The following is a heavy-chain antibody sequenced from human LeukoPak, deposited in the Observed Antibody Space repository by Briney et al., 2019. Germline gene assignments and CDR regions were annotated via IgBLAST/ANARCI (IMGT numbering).Heavy chain of an antibody. J-gene: IGHJ5*02. V-gene: IGHV4-38-2*02. Sequence: PSETLSLTCTVSGYSISSGYFWGWIRQPPGKGLEGIGTIYHSGSTYYNPSLKSRVTISLDTSKNQFSLKLSSVTAADTAVYYCARDYKVLKGFVPREVGATGGWFDPWGQGTLVTVSS. CDR1: GYSISSGYF. CDR2: IYHSGST. D-gene: IGHD1-26*01. CDR3: ARDYKVLKGFVPREVGATGGWFDP.